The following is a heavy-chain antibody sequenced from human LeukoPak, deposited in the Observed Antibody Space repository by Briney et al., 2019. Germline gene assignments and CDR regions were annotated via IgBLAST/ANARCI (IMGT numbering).Heavy chain of an antibody. Sequence: GASVKVSCKASGGTFSSYAISWVRQAPGQGLEWMGGVIPIFGTANYAQKFQGRVTITADKSTSTAYMELSSLRSEDTAVYYCARLGGYSSSWYYFDYWGQGTLVTVSS. CDR1: GGTFSSYA. CDR3: ARLGGYSSSWYYFDY. J-gene: IGHJ4*02. V-gene: IGHV1-69*06. D-gene: IGHD6-13*01. CDR2: VIPIFGTA.